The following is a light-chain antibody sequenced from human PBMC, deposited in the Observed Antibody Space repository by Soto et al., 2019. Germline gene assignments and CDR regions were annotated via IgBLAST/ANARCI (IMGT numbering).Light chain of an antibody. CDR3: SSYTSSSIL. CDR2: DVS. V-gene: IGLV2-14*01. CDR1: SSDVGGYNY. J-gene: IGLJ2*01. Sequence: SALTQPASVSGSPGQSITLSCTGTSSDVGGYNYVSWYQQHPGKAPKLMIYDVSNRPSGVSNRFSGSKSGNTASLTISGLQAEDEADYYCSSYTSSSILFGGGTKLTVL.